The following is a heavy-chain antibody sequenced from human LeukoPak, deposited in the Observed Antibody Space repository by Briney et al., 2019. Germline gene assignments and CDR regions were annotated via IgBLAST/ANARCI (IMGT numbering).Heavy chain of an antibody. D-gene: IGHD3-10*01. J-gene: IGHJ4*02. CDR1: GFTFSSYG. Sequence: GGSLRLSCAASGFTFSSYGMHWVRQAPGKGLEWVAVISYDGSNKYYADSVKGRFTISRDNSKNTLYLQMNSLRAEDTAVYYCAKDERITMVRGVIITDYFDYWGQGTLVTVSS. CDR2: ISYDGSNK. V-gene: IGHV3-30*18. CDR3: AKDERITMVRGVIITDYFDY.